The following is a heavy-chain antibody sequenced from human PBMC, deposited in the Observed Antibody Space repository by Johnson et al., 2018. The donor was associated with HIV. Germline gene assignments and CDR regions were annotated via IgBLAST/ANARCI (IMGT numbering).Heavy chain of an antibody. J-gene: IGHJ3*02. Sequence: VQLVESGGGLIQPGGSLRLSCAASGFTVSSNYMSWVRQAPGKGLEWVSVIYSGGSTYYADSVKGRFTISRDNSKNTPYLQMNSLRAQDTAVYYCARDPSRLRQSDIWGQGTMVTVSS. CDR1: GFTVSSNY. CDR2: IYSGGST. D-gene: IGHD3-16*01. V-gene: IGHV3-53*01. CDR3: ARDPSRLRQSDI.